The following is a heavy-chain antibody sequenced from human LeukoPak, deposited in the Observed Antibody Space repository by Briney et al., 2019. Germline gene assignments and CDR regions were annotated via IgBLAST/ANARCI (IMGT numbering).Heavy chain of an antibody. J-gene: IGHJ4*02. CDR3: AKGSSSGWPYFFDY. D-gene: IGHD6-19*01. CDR2: ISGGSGSST. CDR1: GFTFSNYA. V-gene: IGHV3-23*01. Sequence: GGSLRLSCAASGFTFSNYAMSWVRQAPGKGLERFSAISGGSGSSTYYADAVKGRFTISRDNSKTTLYLQMNSLRAEDTAVYYCAKGSSSGWPYFFDYWGQGTLVTVSS.